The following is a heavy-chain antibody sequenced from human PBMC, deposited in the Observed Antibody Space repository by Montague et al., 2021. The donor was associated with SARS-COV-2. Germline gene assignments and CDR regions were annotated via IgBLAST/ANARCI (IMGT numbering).Heavy chain of an antibody. CDR3: ARRLYSFGSGTYRD. D-gene: IGHD3-10*01. Sequence: SETLSLTCTVPGGSFIGYYWGWIRQPPGKGLEWIGEINHNGNTQYNPSLKSRLTMSLDTSRTHISLQLTSVTAADTAVYFCARRLYSFGSGTYRDWGQGTLVTVSS. V-gene: IGHV4-34*01. J-gene: IGHJ4*02. CDR1: GGSFIGYY. CDR2: INHNGNT.